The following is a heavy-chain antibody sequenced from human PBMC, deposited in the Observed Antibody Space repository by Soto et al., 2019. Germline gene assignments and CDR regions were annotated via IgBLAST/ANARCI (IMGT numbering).Heavy chain of an antibody. D-gene: IGHD2-2*01. Sequence: GGSLRLSCAASGFTFSSYAMSWVRQAPGKGLEWVSAISGSGGSTYYADSVKGRFTISRDNSKNTLYLQMNSLGAEDTAVYYCAREWVVVVPAAMHFDYWGQGTLVTVSS. V-gene: IGHV3-23*01. CDR1: GFTFSSYA. J-gene: IGHJ4*02. CDR2: ISGSGGST. CDR3: AREWVVVVPAAMHFDY.